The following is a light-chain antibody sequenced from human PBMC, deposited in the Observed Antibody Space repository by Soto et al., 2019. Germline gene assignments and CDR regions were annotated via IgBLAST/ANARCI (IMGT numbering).Light chain of an antibody. J-gene: IGKJ4*01. V-gene: IGKV3-11*01. Sequence: EIVLTQSPATLSLSPGERATLSCRATQSVSGYLAWYQQKPGQAPRLLIYDSSNRATGIPARFSGSGSGTDFTLTISRLEAEDSAIYYRQQRSDGLTFGGGTKVEI. CDR2: DSS. CDR3: QQRSDGLT. CDR1: QSVSGY.